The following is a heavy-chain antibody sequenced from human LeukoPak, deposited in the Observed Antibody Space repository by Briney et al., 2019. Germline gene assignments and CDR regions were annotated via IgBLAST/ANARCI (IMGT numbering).Heavy chain of an antibody. J-gene: IGHJ3*02. V-gene: IGHV3-30-3*01. Sequence: PGGSLRLSCAASGFTFSSYAMHWVRQAPGKGLERVAVISYDGSNKYYADSVKGRFTISRDNSKNTLYLQMNSLRAEDTAVYYCARDIAVAGRPTMNAFDIWGQGTMVTVSS. CDR1: GFTFSSYA. CDR2: ISYDGSNK. D-gene: IGHD6-19*01. CDR3: ARDIAVAGRPTMNAFDI.